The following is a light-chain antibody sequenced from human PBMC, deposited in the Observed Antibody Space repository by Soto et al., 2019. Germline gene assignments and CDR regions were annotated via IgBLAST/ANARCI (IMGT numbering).Light chain of an antibody. CDR2: GAF. J-gene: IGKJ1*01. CDR1: QSVGSN. CDR3: QQYNDWPLT. V-gene: IGKV3-15*01. Sequence: EIVLTQSPGTLSLSPGERATLSCRASQSVGSNLAWYQQKPGQAPSLLIYGAFTRATGIPARFSATGSGTELTLTISSLQSEDLALYYCQQYNDWPLTFGQGTKVGIK.